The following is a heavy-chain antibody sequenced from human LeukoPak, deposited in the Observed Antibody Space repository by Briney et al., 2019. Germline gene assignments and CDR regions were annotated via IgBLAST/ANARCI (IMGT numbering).Heavy chain of an antibody. CDR2: ISSSGSTT. CDR3: ARDDEQWLVSYGFDY. D-gene: IGHD6-19*01. Sequence: PGGSLRLSCAAYGFTFSNYNMNWVRQAPGKGLEWVSYISSSGSTTYYAHSVKGRFTISGDNAKNSLYLQMNSLRAEDTAVYYCARDDEQWLVSYGFDYWGQGILVTVSS. J-gene: IGHJ4*02. V-gene: IGHV3-48*04. CDR1: GFTFSNYN.